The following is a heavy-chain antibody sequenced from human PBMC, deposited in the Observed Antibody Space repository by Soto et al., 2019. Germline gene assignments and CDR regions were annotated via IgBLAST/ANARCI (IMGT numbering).Heavy chain of an antibody. CDR3: ARAPPYYDFWSGYYTDYYYGMDV. CDR1: GGSFSGYY. Sequence: SETLSLTCAVYGGSFSGYYWSWIREPPGKGLEWIGEINHSGSTNYNPSLKSRVTISVDTSKNQFSLKLSSVTAADTAVYYCARAPPYYDFWSGYYTDYYYGMDVWGQGTTVTVSS. V-gene: IGHV4-34*01. CDR2: INHSGST. D-gene: IGHD3-3*01. J-gene: IGHJ6*02.